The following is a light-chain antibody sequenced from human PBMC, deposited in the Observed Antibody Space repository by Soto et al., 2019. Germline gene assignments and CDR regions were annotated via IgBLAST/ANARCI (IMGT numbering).Light chain of an antibody. CDR2: EAS. V-gene: IGKV1-5*03. J-gene: IGKJ1*01. CDR1: QGVSTW. Sequence: DIQMTQSPSTLSGSVGYRVTITCRASQGVSTWLAWYQQRPSQAPKLLVYEASKLQSGVPSRFSASGSVRDFTLTISSLQPEDSATYYCQQYYDFRTFGQGTKVDIK. CDR3: QQYYDFRT.